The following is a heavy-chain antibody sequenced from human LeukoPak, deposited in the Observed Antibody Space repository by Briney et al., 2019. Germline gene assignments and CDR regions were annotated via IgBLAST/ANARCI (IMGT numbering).Heavy chain of an antibody. V-gene: IGHV4-30-4*08. CDR2: IYYSGST. Sequence: SETLSLTCTVSGGSISRGGYYWSWIRQHPGKRLEWIGYIYYSGSTYYNPSLKSRVTISVDTSKNQFSLKLSSVTAADTAVYYCARGLYSSSWYFDYWGQGTLVTVSS. D-gene: IGHD6-13*01. CDR3: ARGLYSSSWYFDY. CDR1: GGSISRGGYY. J-gene: IGHJ4*02.